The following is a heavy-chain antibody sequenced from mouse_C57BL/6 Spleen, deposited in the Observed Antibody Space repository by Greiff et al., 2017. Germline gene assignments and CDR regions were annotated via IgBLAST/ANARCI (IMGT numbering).Heavy chain of an antibody. Sequence: VHLVESGAELAKPGASVKLSCKASGYTFTSYWMHWVKQRPGQGLEWIGYINPSSGYTKYNQKFKDKATLTADKSSSTAYMQLSSLTYEDSAVYYCAEGDYDYDEGFAYWGQGTLVTVSA. CDR3: AEGDYDYDEGFAY. D-gene: IGHD2-4*01. J-gene: IGHJ3*01. CDR2: INPSSGYT. V-gene: IGHV1-7*01. CDR1: GYTFTSYW.